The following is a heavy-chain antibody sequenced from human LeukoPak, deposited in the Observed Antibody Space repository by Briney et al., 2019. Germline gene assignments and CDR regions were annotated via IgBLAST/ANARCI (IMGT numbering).Heavy chain of an antibody. Sequence: SETLSLTCTVSGGSISSYHWSWIRQPPGKGLEWIGYIYYSGSTNYNPSLKSRVTISVDTSKNQFSLKLSSVTAAGTAVYYCARDRGWFDPWGQGTLVTVSS. CDR2: IYYSGST. J-gene: IGHJ5*02. CDR3: ARDRGWFDP. V-gene: IGHV4-59*01. CDR1: GGSISSYH. D-gene: IGHD3-16*01.